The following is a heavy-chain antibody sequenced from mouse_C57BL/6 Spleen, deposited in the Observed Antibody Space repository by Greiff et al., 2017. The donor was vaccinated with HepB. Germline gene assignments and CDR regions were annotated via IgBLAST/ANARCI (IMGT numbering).Heavy chain of an antibody. V-gene: IGHV1-22*01. Sequence: EVQLQQSGPELVKPGASVKMSCKASGYTFTDYNMHWVKQSHGKSLEWIGYINPNNGGTSYNQKFKGKATLTVNKSSSTAYMELCSLTSEDSAVYYCGSTYWYFDVWGTGTTVTVSS. CDR2: INPNNGGT. D-gene: IGHD5-1*01. CDR1: GYTFTDYN. CDR3: GSTYWYFDV. J-gene: IGHJ1*03.